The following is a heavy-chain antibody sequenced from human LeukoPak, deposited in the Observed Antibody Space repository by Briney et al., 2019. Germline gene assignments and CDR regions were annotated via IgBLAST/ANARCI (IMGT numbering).Heavy chain of an antibody. CDR3: ARDRSSSGWFRPRGNWFDP. V-gene: IGHV3-7*01. J-gene: IGHJ5*02. Sequence: PGGSLRLSCAASGFTFSSYWMSWVRQAPGKGLEWVANIKQDGSEKYYVDSVKGRFTISRDNAKNSLYLQMNRLRAEDTAVYYCARDRSSSGWFRPRGNWFDPWGQGTLVTVSS. CDR2: IKQDGSEK. CDR1: GFTFSSYW. D-gene: IGHD6-19*01.